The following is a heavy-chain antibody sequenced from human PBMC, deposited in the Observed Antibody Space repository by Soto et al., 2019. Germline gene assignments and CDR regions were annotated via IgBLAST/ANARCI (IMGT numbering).Heavy chain of an antibody. D-gene: IGHD3-3*01. V-gene: IGHV4-34*01. J-gene: IGHJ6*02. CDR1: GGSFSDYY. Sequence: SETLSLTCAVYGGSFSDYYGTWIRQSPGKGLEWIGEINHSGITCYNPSLKSRVSISVDTSKNQFSLELRSVTAADTAMYYCARGRLEWLLLGYGVDVWGQGTPVTVSS. CDR2: INHSGIT. CDR3: ARGRLEWLLLGYGVDV.